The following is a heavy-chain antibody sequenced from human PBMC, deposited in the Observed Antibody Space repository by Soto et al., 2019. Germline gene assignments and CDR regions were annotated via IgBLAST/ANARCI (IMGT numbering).Heavy chain of an antibody. D-gene: IGHD2-15*01. Sequence: ASVKVSCKASGYTFTGYYMHWVRQAPGQGLEWMGWINPIFGTANYAQKFQGRVTITADESTSTAYMELSSLRSEDTAVYYCARDDVGYCSGGSCYSAPRSYYYGMDVWGQGTTVTVSS. J-gene: IGHJ6*02. V-gene: IGHV1-69*13. CDR3: ARDDVGYCSGGSCYSAPRSYYYGMDV. CDR1: GYTFTGYY. CDR2: INPIFGTA.